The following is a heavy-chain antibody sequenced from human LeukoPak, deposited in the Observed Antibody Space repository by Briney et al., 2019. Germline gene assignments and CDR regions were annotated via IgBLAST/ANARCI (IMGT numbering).Heavy chain of an antibody. CDR2: ISYDGSNK. CDR3: ARGRGYDILTGYYDD. Sequence: GRSLRLSCAATGFTFSSYAMHWVRQAPGKGLEWVAVISYDGSNKYYADPVKGRFTISRDNSKNTLYLQMNSLRAEDTAVYYCARGRGYDILTGYYDDWGQGTLVTVSS. V-gene: IGHV3-30*04. J-gene: IGHJ4*02. D-gene: IGHD3-9*01. CDR1: GFTFSSYA.